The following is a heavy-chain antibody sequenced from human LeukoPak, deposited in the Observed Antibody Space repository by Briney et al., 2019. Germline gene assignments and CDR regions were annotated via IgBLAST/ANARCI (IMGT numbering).Heavy chain of an antibody. CDR3: ARDVAGYCSSTSCYDYYYYYMDV. CDR2: IYYSGST. Sequence: PSETLSLTCTVSGGSISSSSYYWGWIRQPPGKGLEWIGSIYYSGSTYYNPSLKSRVTISVDTSKNQFSLKLSSVTAADTAVYYCARDVAGYCSSTSCYDYYYYYMDVWGKGTTVTVSS. D-gene: IGHD2-2*03. J-gene: IGHJ6*03. V-gene: IGHV4-39*07. CDR1: GGSISSSSYY.